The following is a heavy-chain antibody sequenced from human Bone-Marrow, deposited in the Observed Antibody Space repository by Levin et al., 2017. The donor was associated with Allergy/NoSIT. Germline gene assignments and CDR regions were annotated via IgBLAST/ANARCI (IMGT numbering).Heavy chain of an antibody. CDR1: GFTFTSSA. J-gene: IGHJ4*02. Sequence: KISCKASGFTFTSSAVQWVRQARGQRLEWIGWIVVGSGNTNYAQKFQERVTITRDMSTSTAYMELSSLRSEDTAVYYCAADHIGGDTAMADYWGQGTLVTVSS. CDR2: IVVGSGNT. CDR3: AADHIGGDTAMADY. V-gene: IGHV1-58*01. D-gene: IGHD5-18*01.